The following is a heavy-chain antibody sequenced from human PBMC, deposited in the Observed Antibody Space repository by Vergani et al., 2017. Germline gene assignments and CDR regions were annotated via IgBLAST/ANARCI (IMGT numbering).Heavy chain of an antibody. Sequence: QVQLVESEGGVVQPGRSLTLSCVASGFTFSSHGMHWVRQAPGKGLEWVAVIWYDGSNKYYGDSVKGRFTISRDNSKNTLYLQMNSLRAEDTAIYYCARGPYWREAGVPHFDYWGQGTLVTVSS. CDR2: IWYDGSNK. D-gene: IGHD6-13*01. J-gene: IGHJ4*02. CDR3: ARGPYWREAGVPHFDY. CDR1: GFTFSSHG. V-gene: IGHV3-33*01.